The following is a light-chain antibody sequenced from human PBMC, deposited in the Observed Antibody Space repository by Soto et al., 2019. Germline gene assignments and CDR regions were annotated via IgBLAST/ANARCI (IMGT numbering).Light chain of an antibody. V-gene: IGKV1-39*01. CDR3: QQSYSTPPRYT. Sequence: DIQMTQSPSSLSASLGDRVTITCGASQSISSFLNWYQQKPGTAPKVLVYAASRLESGVPSRFSGSGSGTDFTLTISSLQPEDYATYYCQQSYSTPPRYTFGQGTKVDIK. J-gene: IGKJ2*01. CDR2: AAS. CDR1: QSISSF.